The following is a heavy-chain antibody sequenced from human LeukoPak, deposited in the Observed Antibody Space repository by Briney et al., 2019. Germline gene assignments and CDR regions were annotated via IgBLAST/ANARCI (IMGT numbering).Heavy chain of an antibody. CDR3: ATNILVRDIINWFDP. CDR2: IKPNSGGT. Sequence: ASVKVSCKVSGYSLTESSMHWVRQAPGQGLEWMGWIKPNSGGTRSAQKFQGRVTMTRDTSISTAYMELSSLRYDDTAVYYCATNILVRDIINWFDPWGQGTLVTVSS. J-gene: IGHJ5*02. D-gene: IGHD3-10*01. V-gene: IGHV1-2*02. CDR1: GYSLTESS.